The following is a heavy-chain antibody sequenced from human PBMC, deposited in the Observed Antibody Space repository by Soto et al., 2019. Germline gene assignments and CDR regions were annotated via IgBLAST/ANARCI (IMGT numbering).Heavy chain of an antibody. V-gene: IGHV4-30-4*01. CDR1: GGSISSGDYY. CDR2: IYYSGST. D-gene: IGHD5-18*01. CDR3: ARAPWIQLWSPRNWFDP. J-gene: IGHJ5*02. Sequence: PSETLSLTCTVSGGSISSGDYYWSWIRQPPGKGLEWIGYIYYSGSTYYNPSLKSRVTISVDTSKKQFSLKLSSVTAADTAVYYCARAPWIQLWSPRNWFDPWGEGTLVTVSS.